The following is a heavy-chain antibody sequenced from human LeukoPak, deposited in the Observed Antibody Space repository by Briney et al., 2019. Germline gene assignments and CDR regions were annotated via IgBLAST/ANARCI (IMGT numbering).Heavy chain of an antibody. D-gene: IGHD2-15*01. J-gene: IGHJ4*02. Sequence: ASVKVSCKASGYTFTSYGISWVRQAPGQGLEWMGWISAYNGNTNYAQKLQGRVTMTTDTSTSTAYMELRSLRSDDTAVYYCARAGAYCSGGSCYGGIGIDYWGQGTLVTVSS. CDR1: GYTFTSYG. CDR2: ISAYNGNT. V-gene: IGHV1-18*01. CDR3: ARAGAYCSGGSCYGGIGIDY.